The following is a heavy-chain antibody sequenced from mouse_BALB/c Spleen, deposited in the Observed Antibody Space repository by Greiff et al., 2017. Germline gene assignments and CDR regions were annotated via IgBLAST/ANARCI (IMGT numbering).Heavy chain of an antibody. Sequence: EVQLQESGPGLVKPSQSLSLTCSVTGYSITSGYYWNWIRQFPGNKLEWMGYISYDGSNNYNPSLKNRISITRDTSKNQFFLKLNSVTTEDTATYYCARGNYGSSYRAWFAYWGQGTLVTVSA. CDR1: GYSITSGYY. D-gene: IGHD1-1*01. CDR3: ARGNYGSSYRAWFAY. V-gene: IGHV3-6*02. J-gene: IGHJ3*01. CDR2: ISYDGSN.